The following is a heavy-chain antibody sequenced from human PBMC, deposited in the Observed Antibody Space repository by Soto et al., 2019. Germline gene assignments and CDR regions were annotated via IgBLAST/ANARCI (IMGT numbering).Heavy chain of an antibody. V-gene: IGHV3-9*01. CDR2: ISWNSGSI. CDR1: GFTFDDYA. Sequence: GGSLRLSCAASGFTFDDYAMHWVRQAPGKGLEWVSGISWNSGSIGYADSVKGRFTISRDNAKNSLYLQMNSLGAEDTALYYCAKEYGVAATHAFDIWGQGTMVTVSS. D-gene: IGHD2-15*01. J-gene: IGHJ3*02. CDR3: AKEYGVAATHAFDI.